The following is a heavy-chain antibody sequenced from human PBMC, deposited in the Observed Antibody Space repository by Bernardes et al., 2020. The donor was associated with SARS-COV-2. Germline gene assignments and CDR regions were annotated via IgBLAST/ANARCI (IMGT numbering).Heavy chain of an antibody. CDR2: IYYSGST. Sequence: SETLSLTCTVSGGSISSGGYYWSWIRQHPGKGLEWIGYIYYSGSTYYNPSLKSRVTISVDTSKNQFSLKLSSVTAADTAVYYCARDVLRSAAGALFYYYYGMDVWGQGTTVTVSS. CDR3: ARDVLRSAAGALFYYYYGMDV. CDR1: GGSISSGGYY. J-gene: IGHJ6*02. D-gene: IGHD6-13*01. V-gene: IGHV4-31*03.